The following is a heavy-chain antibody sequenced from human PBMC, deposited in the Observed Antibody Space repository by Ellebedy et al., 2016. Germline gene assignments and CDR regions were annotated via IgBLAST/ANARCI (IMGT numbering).Heavy chain of an antibody. Sequence: GGSLRLSCAASGFTFSTYSMDWVRQAPGKGLEWVSLISWNGGTIYYTDSVKGRFTISRDNNKNSLYLQMNSLRAEDTALYYCAKDNHYAHLHYYMDVWGKGTTVTVSS. CDR2: ISWNGGTI. CDR3: AKDNHYAHLHYYMDV. V-gene: IGHV3-43D*03. D-gene: IGHD4-17*01. CDR1: GFTFSTYS. J-gene: IGHJ6*03.